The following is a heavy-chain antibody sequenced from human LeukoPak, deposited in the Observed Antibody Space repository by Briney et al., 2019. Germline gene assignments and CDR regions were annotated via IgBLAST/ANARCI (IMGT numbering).Heavy chain of an antibody. J-gene: IGHJ4*02. Sequence: QPGGSLRLSCAASGFTFSNYAMSWVRQAPGKELVWVSTISGFDPGTCYADSVGGRFTISRDNSKNTLFLRMNSLRAEDTAVYFCAKGLRLLDSWGQGTLVTVSS. CDR3: AKGLRLLDS. D-gene: IGHD3-16*01. CDR1: GFTFSNYA. CDR2: ISGFDPGT. V-gene: IGHV3-23*01.